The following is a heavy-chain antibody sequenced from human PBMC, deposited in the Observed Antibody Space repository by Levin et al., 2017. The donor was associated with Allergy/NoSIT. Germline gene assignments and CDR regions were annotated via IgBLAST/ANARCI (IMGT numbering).Heavy chain of an antibody. Sequence: GGSLRLSCAASGFSFSSYDMNWVRQAPGKGLEWVSGISGSGGSTYYTDSVKGRFTISRDNSKKTLNLQMNSLRAEDAAVYFCAKAGWDYGSGNLNWFDPWGQGTLVTVSS. CDR2: ISGSGGST. CDR3: AKAGWDYGSGNLNWFDP. V-gene: IGHV3-23*01. J-gene: IGHJ5*02. CDR1: GFSFSSYD. D-gene: IGHD3-10*01.